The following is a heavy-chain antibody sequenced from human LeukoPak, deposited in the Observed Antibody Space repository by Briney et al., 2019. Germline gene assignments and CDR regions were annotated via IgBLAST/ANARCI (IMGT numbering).Heavy chain of an antibody. CDR3: ARDGGGNSFDY. D-gene: IGHD4-23*01. J-gene: IGHJ4*02. CDR1: GFTFSSYS. CDR2: ISSSSSYI. V-gene: IGHV3-21*01. Sequence: GGSLRLSCAASGFTFSSYSMNWVRQAPGKGLEWVSSISSSSSYIYYADSVKGRFTISRDNAKNSLHLQMNSLRAEDTAVYYCARDGGGNSFDYWGQGTLVTVSS.